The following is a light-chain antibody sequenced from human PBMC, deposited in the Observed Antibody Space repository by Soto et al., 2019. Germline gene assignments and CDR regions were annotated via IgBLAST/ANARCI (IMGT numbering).Light chain of an antibody. V-gene: IGKV1-39*01. Sequence: DIQMTQSPASLSVSVGDRVTITCRASQSINNYLNWYLQRPGQAPKLLIRSASTLQRGVPSRFSGSASRTEFTLTIADLQPDDFGTYYCQQSLTMPITFGHGTRLDIK. CDR3: QQSLTMPIT. J-gene: IGKJ5*01. CDR1: QSINNY. CDR2: SAS.